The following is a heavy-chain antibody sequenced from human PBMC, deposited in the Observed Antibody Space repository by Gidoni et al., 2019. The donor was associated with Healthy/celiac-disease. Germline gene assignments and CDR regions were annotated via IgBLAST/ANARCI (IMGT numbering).Heavy chain of an antibody. CDR2: ISYDGINK. Sequence: QVQLVESGGGVVQPGRSPRLSCAASGFTFSSYAMHGVRQAPGKGLEWVAVISYDGINKYYADSVKGRFTSTRDNSKNTLYLQMNSLRAEDTAVYYCARDSGDYVAYYYYYMDVWGKGTTVTVSS. J-gene: IGHJ6*03. D-gene: IGHD3-16*01. CDR3: ARDSGDYVAYYYYYMDV. V-gene: IGHV3-30*01. CDR1: GFTFSSYA.